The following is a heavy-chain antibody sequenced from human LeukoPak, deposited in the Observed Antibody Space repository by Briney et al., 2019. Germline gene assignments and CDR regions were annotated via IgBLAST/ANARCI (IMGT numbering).Heavy chain of an antibody. CDR1: GYNFASYW. J-gene: IGHJ2*01. V-gene: IGHV5-51*01. Sequence: PGESLKISCKGSGYNFASYWIGWVRQMPGKALEWMGIFYPGDSDTRYSPAFQGQVTMSADKSINTAYLQWTSLKASDTAMYYCARQKAYDRYFDLWGRGTLVTVSS. CDR3: ARQKAYDRYFDL. CDR2: FYPGDSDT. D-gene: IGHD3-3*01.